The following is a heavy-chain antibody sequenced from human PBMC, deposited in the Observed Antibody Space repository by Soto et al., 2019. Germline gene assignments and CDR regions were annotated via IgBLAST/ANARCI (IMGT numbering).Heavy chain of an antibody. CDR3: AKGAARCSSTSCYLDYYYMDV. CDR1: GFTFSSYA. D-gene: IGHD2-2*01. CDR2: ISGSGGST. J-gene: IGHJ6*03. Sequence: GGSLRLSCAASGFTFSSYAMSWVRQAPGKGLEWVSAISGSGGSTYYADSVKGRFTISRDNSKNTLYLQMNSLRAEDTAVYYCAKGAARCSSTSCYLDYYYMDVWGKGTTVTVSS. V-gene: IGHV3-23*01.